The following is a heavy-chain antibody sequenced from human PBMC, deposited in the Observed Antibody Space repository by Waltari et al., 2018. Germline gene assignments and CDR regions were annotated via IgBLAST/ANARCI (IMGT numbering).Heavy chain of an antibody. J-gene: IGHJ4*02. V-gene: IGHV3-48*04. Sequence: EVQLVESGGGLVQPGGSLGLSCAASGFTFSSYSMTWVRQAPGKGLEWVSYISSSSTLYYADSVKGRFTISRDNAKNSLYLQMNSLRAEDTAVYYCARDSTGHGWTFDYWGQGTLVTVSS. CDR1: GFTFSSYS. D-gene: IGHD6-19*01. CDR2: ISSSSTL. CDR3: ARDSTGHGWTFDY.